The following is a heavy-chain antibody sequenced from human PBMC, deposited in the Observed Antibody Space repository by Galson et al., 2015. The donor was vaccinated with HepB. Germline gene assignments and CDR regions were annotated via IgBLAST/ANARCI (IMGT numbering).Heavy chain of an antibody. CDR1: GYTFTSYG. CDR2: ISAYNGNT. D-gene: IGHD1-26*01. Sequence: SVKVSCKASGYTFTSYGISWVRQAPGQGLEWMGWISAYNGNTNYAQKLRGRVTMTTDTSTSTAYMELRSLRSDDTAVYYCARGASSGSYYALDAFDIWGQGTMVTVSS. J-gene: IGHJ3*02. V-gene: IGHV1-18*01. CDR3: ARGASSGSYYALDAFDI.